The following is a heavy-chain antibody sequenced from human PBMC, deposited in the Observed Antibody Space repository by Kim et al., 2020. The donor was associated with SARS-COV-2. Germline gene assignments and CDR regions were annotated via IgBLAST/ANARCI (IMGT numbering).Heavy chain of an antibody. CDR1: GFTFSSYS. D-gene: IGHD4-17*01. V-gene: IGHV3-21*01. CDR2: INSGGRNI. CDR3: AREATDYGDYEYYDYYGMDV. J-gene: IGHJ6*02. Sequence: GGSLRLSCTASGFTFSSYSMNWVRQAPGKGLVWVSCINSGGRNIDYADSVKGRFTISRDNAKNSLYLQMNSLRAEDTAVYYCAREATDYGDYEYYDYYGMDVWGQGTTVTVSS.